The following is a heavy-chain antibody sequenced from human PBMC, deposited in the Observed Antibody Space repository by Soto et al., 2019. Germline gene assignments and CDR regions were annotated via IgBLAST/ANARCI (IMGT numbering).Heavy chain of an antibody. J-gene: IGHJ5*02. V-gene: IGHV4-30-4*01. D-gene: IGHD3-3*01. CDR2: ISYTGST. CDR1: GVSISSGENY. CDR3: ARDSVQFLFDP. Sequence: QVQLQESGPGLEKPSQTLSLTCTVSGVSISSGENYWTWIRQPPGKDLEWIGYISYTGSTHYNPSVRSRVTISMDTSKNQFSLKLSSVTAADTAVYYCARDSVQFLFDPGGQGTLVTVSS.